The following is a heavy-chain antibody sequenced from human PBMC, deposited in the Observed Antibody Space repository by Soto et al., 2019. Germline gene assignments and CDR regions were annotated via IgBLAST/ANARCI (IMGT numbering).Heavy chain of an antibody. CDR3: ARHGTLSSSWYEVWYFDY. Sequence: SETLSLTCAVYGGSFSGYYWSWIRQPPGKGLEWIGEINHSGSTNYNPSLKSRVTISVDTSKNQFSLKLSSVTAADTAVYYCARHGTLSSSWYEVWYFDYWGQGTLVTVSS. J-gene: IGHJ4*02. V-gene: IGHV4-34*01. CDR1: GGSFSGYY. D-gene: IGHD6-13*01. CDR2: INHSGST.